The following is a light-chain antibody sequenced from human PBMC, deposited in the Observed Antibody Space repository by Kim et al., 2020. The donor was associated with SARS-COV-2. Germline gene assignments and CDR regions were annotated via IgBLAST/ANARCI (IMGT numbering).Light chain of an antibody. V-gene: IGKV3-20*01. J-gene: IGKJ1*01. Sequence: PGEGATLSCRASQSLTTSHLAWYQQKPGQAPRLLISGASSRATGIPDRFSGSGSGTDFTLTVSRLEPEDFAVYYCQQYERSRTFGQGTKLE. CDR1: QSLTTSH. CDR2: GAS. CDR3: QQYERSRT.